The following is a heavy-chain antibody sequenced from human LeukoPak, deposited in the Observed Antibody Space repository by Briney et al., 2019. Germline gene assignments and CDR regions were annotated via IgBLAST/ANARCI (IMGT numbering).Heavy chain of an antibody. V-gene: IGHV4-59*08. CDR1: GGSISSYY. CDR3: ARHGYYYYYGMDV. CDR2: IYYSGST. J-gene: IGHJ6*02. Sequence: PSETLSLTCTVSGGSISSYYWSWIRQPPGKGLEWIGYIYYSGSTNYNPSLKSRVTISVDTSKNQFSLKLSSVTAADTAVYYCARHGYYYYYGMDVWGQGTTVTVPS.